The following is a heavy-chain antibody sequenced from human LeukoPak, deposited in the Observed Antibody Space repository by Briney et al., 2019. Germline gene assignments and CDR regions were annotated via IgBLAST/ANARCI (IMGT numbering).Heavy chain of an antibody. J-gene: IGHJ5*02. D-gene: IGHD4-11*01. CDR2: IYYSGST. CDR3: SREGTVTNRRFDP. CDR1: GGSISSYY. Sequence: SETLSLICTVSGGSISSYYWSWIRQPPGKGLEWIGYIYYSGSTNYNPSLKSRVTISVDTSKNQFSLKLSSVTAADTAVYYCSREGTVTNRRFDPWGQGTLVTVSS. V-gene: IGHV4-59*01.